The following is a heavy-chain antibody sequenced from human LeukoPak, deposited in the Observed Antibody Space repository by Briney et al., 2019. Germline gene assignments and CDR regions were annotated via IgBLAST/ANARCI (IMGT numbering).Heavy chain of an antibody. Sequence: GGSLRLSCAVSGITLSNYGMSWVRQAPGKGLEWVAGISDSGGRTNYADSVKGRFTISRDNPKNTLYLQMNSLGAEDTDVYFCAKRGVVIRVILVGFHKEAYYFDSWGQGALVTVSS. CDR3: AKRGVVIRVILVGFHKEAYYFDS. J-gene: IGHJ4*02. D-gene: IGHD3-22*01. V-gene: IGHV3-23*01. CDR2: ISDSGGRT. CDR1: GITLSNYG.